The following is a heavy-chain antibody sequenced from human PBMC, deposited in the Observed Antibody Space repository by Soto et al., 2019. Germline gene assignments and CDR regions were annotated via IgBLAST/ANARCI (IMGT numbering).Heavy chain of an antibody. J-gene: IGHJ6*02. Sequence: SETLSLTCTVSGGSISSSSYYWGWIRQPPGKGLEWIGSIYYSGSTYYNPSLKSRVTISVDTSKNQFSLKLSSVTAADTAVYYCASFTVVTPRGMDVWGQGNTVT. CDR3: ASFTVVTPRGMDV. CDR2: IYYSGST. CDR1: GGSISSSSYY. V-gene: IGHV4-39*01. D-gene: IGHD2-15*01.